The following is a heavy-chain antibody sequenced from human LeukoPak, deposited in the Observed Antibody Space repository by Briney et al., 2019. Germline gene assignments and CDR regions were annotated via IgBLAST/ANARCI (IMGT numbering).Heavy chain of an antibody. Sequence: SETLSLTCTVSGGSISSSSNYWAWIRQPPGKGLEWMGSIFQSGSTYYNPSLESRLTISIDTSKNQFSLKLTSVTAADTAAYYCARQNSYVYYFDYWGQGTLVTVSS. CDR1: GGSISSSSNY. D-gene: IGHD3-16*01. J-gene: IGHJ4*02. V-gene: IGHV4-39*01. CDR3: ARQNSYVYYFDY. CDR2: IFQSGST.